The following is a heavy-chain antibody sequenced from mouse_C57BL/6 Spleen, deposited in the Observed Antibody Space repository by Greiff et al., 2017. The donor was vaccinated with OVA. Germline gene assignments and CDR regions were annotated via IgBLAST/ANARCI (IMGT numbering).Heavy chain of an antibody. J-gene: IGHJ1*03. CDR3: ARRLGYWYFDV. D-gene: IGHD4-1*01. CDR1: GYTFTSYW. CDR2: IDPSDSYT. V-gene: IGHV1-50*01. Sequence: VKLQQPGAELVKPGASVKLSCKASGYTFTSYWMQWVKQRPGQGLEWIGEIDPSDSYTNYNQKFKGKATLTVDTSSSTAYMQLSSLTSEDSAVYYCARRLGYWYFDVWGTGTTVTVSS.